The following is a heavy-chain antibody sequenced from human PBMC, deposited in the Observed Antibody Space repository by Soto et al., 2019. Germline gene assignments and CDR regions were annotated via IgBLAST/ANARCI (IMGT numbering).Heavy chain of an antibody. CDR2: ISSSSSTI. CDR3: ARLMGVTAIRRIYYYYGMDV. Sequence: PGGSLRLSCAASGFTFSSYSMNWVRQAPGKGLEWVSYISSSSSTIYYADSVKGRFTISRDNAKNSLYLQMNSLRDEDTAVYYSARLMGVTAIRRIYYYYGMDVWGQGTTVTVSS. J-gene: IGHJ6*02. V-gene: IGHV3-48*02. CDR1: GFTFSSYS. D-gene: IGHD2-21*02.